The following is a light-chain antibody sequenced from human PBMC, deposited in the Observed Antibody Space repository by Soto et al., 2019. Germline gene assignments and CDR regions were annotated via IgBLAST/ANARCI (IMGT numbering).Light chain of an antibody. CDR1: QSVSSD. CDR3: HQYGLSPPYT. CDR2: GAS. J-gene: IGKJ3*01. Sequence: PGERATLSCMAAQSVSSDLAWYHQKPGQAPRLLIYGASTRATGIPDRFSGSGSGTDFTLTISRLEPEDFAVYYCHQYGLSPPYTFGPRAKVDIK. V-gene: IGKV3-20*01.